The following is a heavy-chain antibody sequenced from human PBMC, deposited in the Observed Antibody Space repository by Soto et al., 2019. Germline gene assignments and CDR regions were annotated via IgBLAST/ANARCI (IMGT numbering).Heavy chain of an antibody. D-gene: IGHD3-3*01. Sequence: GGSLRLSCAASGFTFSTYSMNWVRQAPGKGLVRVSRINSDGSSTSYAGSVKGRFTISRDNAKNTLYLQMTNMDPVDTATYYCALTPSYYDFWSGYYPYYFDYWGQGTLVTVSS. CDR3: ALTPSYYDFWSGYYPYYFDY. V-gene: IGHV3-74*01. CDR1: GFTFSTYS. J-gene: IGHJ4*02. CDR2: INSDGSST.